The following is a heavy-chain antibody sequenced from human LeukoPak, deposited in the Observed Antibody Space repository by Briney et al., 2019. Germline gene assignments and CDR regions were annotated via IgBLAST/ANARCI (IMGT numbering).Heavy chain of an antibody. J-gene: IGHJ4*02. CDR3: AREQHSSSWYGSY. CDR1: GFTVSSNY. D-gene: IGHD6-13*01. V-gene: IGHV3-53*01. Sequence: LPGGSLRLSCAASGFTVSSNYMSWVRQAPGKGLEWVSVIYSGGSTYYADSVKGRFTISRDNSKNTLYLQMNSLRAEDTAVYYCAREQHSSSWYGSYWGQGTLVTVSS. CDR2: IYSGGST.